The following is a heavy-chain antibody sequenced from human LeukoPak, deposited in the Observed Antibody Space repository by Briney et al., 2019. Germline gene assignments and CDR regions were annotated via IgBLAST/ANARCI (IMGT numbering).Heavy chain of an antibody. D-gene: IGHD3-16*01. CDR1: GYSISSGYY. Sequence: PSETLSLTCTVSGYSISSGYYWGWIRQPPWKGLEWIGSIYHSGSTYYNPPLKSRVTISVDTPKNQFSLKLSSVTAADTAVYYCARGFVDDYVWGSYGYFDYWGQGTLVTVSS. CDR3: ARGFVDDYVWGSYGYFDY. J-gene: IGHJ4*02. CDR2: IYHSGST. V-gene: IGHV4-38-2*02.